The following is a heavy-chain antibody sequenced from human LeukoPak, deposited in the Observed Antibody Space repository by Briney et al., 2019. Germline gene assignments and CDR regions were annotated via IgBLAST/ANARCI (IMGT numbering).Heavy chain of an antibody. CDR2: ISGSGGST. Sequence: GGSLRLSCAASGFTFTSYAMNWVRQAPGKGLEWVSGISGSGGSTYFADSVKGRFTISRDNSKNTLYLQMNSLRAEDTAVYYCARDSRQDYYDSSGYLWFAFDIWGQGTMVTVSS. V-gene: IGHV3-23*01. D-gene: IGHD3-22*01. CDR1: GFTFTSYA. CDR3: ARDSRQDYYDSSGYLWFAFDI. J-gene: IGHJ3*02.